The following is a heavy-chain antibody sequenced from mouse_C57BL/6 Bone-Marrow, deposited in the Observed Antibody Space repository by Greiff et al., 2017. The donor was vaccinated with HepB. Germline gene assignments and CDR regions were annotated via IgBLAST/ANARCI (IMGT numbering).Heavy chain of an antibody. CDR3: AKIYYGKGDYIDY. J-gene: IGHJ2*01. CDR2: IWGDGST. V-gene: IGHV2-3*01. D-gene: IGHD2-1*01. Sequence: QVQLQQSGPGLVAPSQSLSITCTVSGFSFTSYGVSWVRQPPGKGLEWLGVIWGDGSTNYHSALISSLSISKDNSKTQVFLKLNSLHTDDTATYYGAKIYYGKGDYIDYWGQGTTLTVSS. CDR1: GFSFTSYG.